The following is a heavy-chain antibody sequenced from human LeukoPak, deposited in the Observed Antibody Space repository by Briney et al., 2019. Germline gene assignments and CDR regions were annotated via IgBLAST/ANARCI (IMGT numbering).Heavy chain of an antibody. CDR2: IRGCCYYI. J-gene: IGHJ4*02. V-gene: IGHV3-21*01. CDR3: ARDGPSIAADFDC. CDR1: GFIFSRHS. Sequence: PGVSQRLSYAACGFIFSRHSMLGVRQAPGKGLEWVSSIRGCCYYIYYADSLKGRFTVSRDNAKDSLYLRMNSLRAEDSAVYYCARDGPSIAADFDCWGQGTLVTVSS. D-gene: IGHD6-6*01.